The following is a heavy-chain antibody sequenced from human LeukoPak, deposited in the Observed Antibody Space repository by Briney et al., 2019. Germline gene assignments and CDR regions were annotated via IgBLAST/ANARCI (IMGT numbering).Heavy chain of an antibody. Sequence: PSETLSLTCTVSGGSISSSSYYWRWIRQPPGKGLERIGTIYYSGSTYYNPSLKSRVTISVDTSKNQFSLKLSSVTAADTAVYYCARDPHSSGWYMGLYWGQGTLVSVSS. V-gene: IGHV4-39*07. D-gene: IGHD6-19*01. CDR2: IYYSGST. CDR1: GGSISSSSYY. J-gene: IGHJ4*02. CDR3: ARDPHSSGWYMGLY.